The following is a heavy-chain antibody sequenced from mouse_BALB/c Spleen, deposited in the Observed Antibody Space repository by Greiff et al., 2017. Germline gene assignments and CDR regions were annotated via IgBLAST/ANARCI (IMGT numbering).Heavy chain of an antibody. Sequence: EVKLEESGGGLVQPGGSLRLSCATSGFTFTDYYMSWVRQPPGKALEWLGFIRNKANGYTTEYSASVKGRFTISRDNSQSILYLQMNTLRAEDSATYYCARAYDGYYPLFDYGGQGTTLTVSS. V-gene: IGHV7-3*02. J-gene: IGHJ2*01. CDR3: ARAYDGYYPLFDY. CDR2: IRNKANGYTT. CDR1: GFTFTDYY. D-gene: IGHD2-3*01.